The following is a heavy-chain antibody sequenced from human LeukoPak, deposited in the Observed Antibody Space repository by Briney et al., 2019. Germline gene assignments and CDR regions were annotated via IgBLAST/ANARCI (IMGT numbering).Heavy chain of an antibody. D-gene: IGHD4-17*01. J-gene: IGHJ4*02. CDR2: ISYDGSNK. Sequence: GGSLRLSCTTSGFIFSSYAMHWVRQAPGKGLEWVAVISYDGSNKYYADSVKGRFTISRDNSKNTLYLQMNSLRAEDTAVYYCARVGYGDYFDYWGQGTLVTVSS. V-gene: IGHV3-30-3*01. CDR1: GFIFSSYA. CDR3: ARVGYGDYFDY.